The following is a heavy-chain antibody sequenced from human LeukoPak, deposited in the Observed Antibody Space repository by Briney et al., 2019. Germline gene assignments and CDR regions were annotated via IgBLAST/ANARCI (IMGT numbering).Heavy chain of an antibody. D-gene: IGHD2-15*01. J-gene: IGHJ4*02. CDR3: ARGRYCSSGSCYFDY. CDR2: INQDGSEK. V-gene: IGHV3-7*01. Sequence: GGSLRLSCAASGFTFNYWMSWVRQAPGKGLEWVANINQDGSEKFFVDSVKGRFTISRDNAKNSLYLQMNSLRAEDTAVYYCARGRYCSSGSCYFDYWGQGTLVTVSP. CDR1: GFTFNYW.